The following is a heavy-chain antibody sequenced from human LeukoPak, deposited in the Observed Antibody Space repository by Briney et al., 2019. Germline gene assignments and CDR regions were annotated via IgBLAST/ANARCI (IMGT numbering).Heavy chain of an antibody. CDR1: GFTFSSYA. D-gene: IGHD4-17*01. CDR2: ISSSTSYI. J-gene: IGHJ4*02. V-gene: IGHV3-21*01. Sequence: GGSLRLSCAASGFTFSSYAMNWFRQAPGKGLEWVSSISSSTSYIYYADSVKGRFTISKDNAKNSLYLQMNSLRAEDTAVYYCARAGGSTVSHSDYWGQGTLVTVSS. CDR3: ARAGGSTVSHSDY.